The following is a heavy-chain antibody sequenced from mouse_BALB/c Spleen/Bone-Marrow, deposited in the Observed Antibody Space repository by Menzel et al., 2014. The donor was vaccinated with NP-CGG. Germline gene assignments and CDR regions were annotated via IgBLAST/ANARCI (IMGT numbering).Heavy chain of an antibody. CDR3: ARTYRPYALDY. CDR2: ISDGGSYT. V-gene: IGHV5-4*02. Sequence: EVKLVESGGGLVKPGGSLKLSCAASGFIFSDYYMYWVRQTPEKRLEWVATISDGGSYTSYPDSMKGRFTVSRDNAKNNLYLQMSSLKSEDTAFYYCARTYRPYALDYWGQGSSVTVSS. J-gene: IGHJ4*01. D-gene: IGHD2-14*01. CDR1: GFIFSDYY.